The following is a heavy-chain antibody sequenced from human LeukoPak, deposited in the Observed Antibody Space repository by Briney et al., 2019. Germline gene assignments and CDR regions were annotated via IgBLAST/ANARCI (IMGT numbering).Heavy chain of an antibody. CDR2: IRYDGSNK. J-gene: IGHJ4*02. Sequence: PGGSLRLSCAASGFTFSSYGMHWVRQAPGKGLEWVAFIRYDGSNKYYADSVKGRFTISRDNSKNTLYLQMNSLRAEDTAVYYCARDGMVRGVTPAYDYWGQGTLVTVSS. CDR3: ARDGMVRGVTPAYDY. V-gene: IGHV3-30*02. CDR1: GFTFSSYG. D-gene: IGHD3-10*01.